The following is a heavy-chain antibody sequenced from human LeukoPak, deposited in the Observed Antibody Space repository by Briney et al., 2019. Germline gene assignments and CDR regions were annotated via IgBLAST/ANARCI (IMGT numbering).Heavy chain of an antibody. Sequence: GGSLRLSCTASGFTVSGNYMSWVRQAPGKGLEWLSVIYSGGNTYYADSVKGRFTISRDNSKNTVYLQMNSLRAEDTAVYYCAKGGVDPHPIYWGRGTLVTVSS. V-gene: IGHV3-53*01. CDR1: GFTVSGNY. D-gene: IGHD5-12*01. J-gene: IGHJ4*02. CDR3: AKGGVDPHPIY. CDR2: IYSGGNT.